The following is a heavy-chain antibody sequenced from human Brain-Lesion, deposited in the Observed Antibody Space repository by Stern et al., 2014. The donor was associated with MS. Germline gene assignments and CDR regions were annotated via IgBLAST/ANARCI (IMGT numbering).Heavy chain of an antibody. J-gene: IGHJ6*02. V-gene: IGHV3-7*01. CDR2: IKQDGSEK. CDR1: GFSFSSYW. Sequence: EAQLVESGGGLVQPGGSQRLSCAASGFSFSSYWMTWVRQAPGRGPEWVANIKQDGSEKYYGDSVKGRFTISRDNAKNSLYLQMHSLRDEDTAVYYCARDCGVGNCAGARGYSYYYGLDVWGQGTTVTVSS. CDR3: ARDCGVGNCAGARGYSYYYGLDV. D-gene: IGHD2-8*02.